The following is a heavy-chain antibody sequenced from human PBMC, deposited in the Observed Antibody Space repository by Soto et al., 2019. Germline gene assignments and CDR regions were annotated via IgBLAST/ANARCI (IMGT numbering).Heavy chain of an antibody. CDR3: AKGHNSGSSPFHLDH. CDR2: ISASGGAT. Sequence: GGSLRLSCAASGFTFSSYAMKWVRQAPGKGLEWVSGISASGGATYYADSVKGRPTVSRDNSKNTLYLQMNSLRAEDTAVYYCAKGHNSGSSPFHLDHWGQGALVTLSS. J-gene: IGHJ4*02. V-gene: IGHV3-23*01. D-gene: IGHD2-15*01. CDR1: GFTFSSYA.